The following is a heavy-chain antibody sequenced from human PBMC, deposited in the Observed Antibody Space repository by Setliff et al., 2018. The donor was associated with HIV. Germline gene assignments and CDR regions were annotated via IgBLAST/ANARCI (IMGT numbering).Heavy chain of an antibody. CDR2: ISSSSSTI. CDR1: GLSLSSYS. J-gene: IGHJ4*02. V-gene: IGHV3-48*04. CDR3: ARDEGFFDY. Sequence: GGSLRLSCVASGLSLSSYSMNWVRQAPGKGLEWVSYISSSSSTIYYADSVKGRFTISRDTAKNSLYLQMNSLRAEDTAVYYCARDEGFFDYWGQGTLVTVSS.